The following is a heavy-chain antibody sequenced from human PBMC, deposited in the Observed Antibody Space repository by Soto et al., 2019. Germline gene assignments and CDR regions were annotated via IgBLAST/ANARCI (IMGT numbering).Heavy chain of an antibody. J-gene: IGHJ6*02. V-gene: IGHV4-34*01. D-gene: IGHD1-26*01. Sequence: SETLSLTCAVYGGSFSGYYWSWIRQPPGKGLEWIGEINHSGSTNYDPSLKSRVTISVDTSKYQFSLKLSSVTAADTAVYYCAREAFLVGATGHLYYYGMDVWGQGTTVTVSS. CDR2: INHSGST. CDR1: GGSFSGYY. CDR3: AREAFLVGATGHLYYYGMDV.